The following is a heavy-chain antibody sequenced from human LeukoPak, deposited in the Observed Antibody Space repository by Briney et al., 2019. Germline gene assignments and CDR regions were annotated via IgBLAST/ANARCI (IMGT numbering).Heavy chain of an antibody. Sequence: GGSLRLSCAASGFTFRSYSMNWVRQAPGKGLEWVSAIDPSSTYIYYADSVKGRFTISRDNAENSLYLQMNSLRVEDTAVYYCARAPTVLVGYCSSSSCQANYWGQGTLVTVSS. J-gene: IGHJ4*02. CDR2: IDPSSTYI. CDR1: GFTFRSYS. CDR3: ARAPTVLVGYCSSSSCQANY. V-gene: IGHV3-21*01. D-gene: IGHD2-2*01.